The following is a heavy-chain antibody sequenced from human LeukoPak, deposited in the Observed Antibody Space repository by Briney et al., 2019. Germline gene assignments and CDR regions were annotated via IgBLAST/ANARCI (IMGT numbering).Heavy chain of an antibody. J-gene: IGHJ4*02. D-gene: IGHD1-26*01. CDR3: ARLGGYSGSFELDY. CDR2: IYYSGST. CDR1: GGSISSYY. Sequence: PSETLSLTCTVSGGSISSYYWSWIRQPPGKGLEWIGYIYYSGSTNYNPSLKSRVTISVDTSKNQFSLKLSSVTAADTAVYYCARLGGYSGSFELDYWGQGTLVTVSS. V-gene: IGHV4-59*01.